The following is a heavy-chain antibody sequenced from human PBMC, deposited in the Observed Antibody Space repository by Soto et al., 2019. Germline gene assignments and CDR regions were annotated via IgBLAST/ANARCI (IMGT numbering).Heavy chain of an antibody. V-gene: IGHV3-23*01. CDR3: ANDLLSDSPSPCDF. CDR1: GLTFTTYS. J-gene: IGHJ4*02. Sequence: HPGGSLGLSCAASGLTFTTYSMNWVRQAPGKGLEGGSIISNGGERTYYADSVKGRFTISRDNSKNTLSLQMNSLRAEDTAIYYVANDLLSDSPSPCDFWGQGTPVTVSS. CDR2: ISNGGERT. D-gene: IGHD3-3*02.